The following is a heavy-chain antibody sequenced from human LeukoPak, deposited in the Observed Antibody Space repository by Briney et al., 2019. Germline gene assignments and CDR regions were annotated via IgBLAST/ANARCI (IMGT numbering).Heavy chain of an antibody. J-gene: IGHJ4*02. CDR3: AREPEGLTTESH. D-gene: IGHD1-14*01. V-gene: IGHV1-69*04. CDR1: GGTFNNYI. CDR2: IILILDIA. Sequence: ASVKVSCKTSGGTFNNYIISWVRQAPGQGLEWVGTIILILDIANYAQKFQGRVAFTADTSTSTAYMELSDLGSEDTAVYFCAREPEGLTTESHWGQGTLVTVSS.